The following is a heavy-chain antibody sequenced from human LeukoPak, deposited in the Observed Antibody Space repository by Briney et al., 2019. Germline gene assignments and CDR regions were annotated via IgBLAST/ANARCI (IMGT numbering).Heavy chain of an antibody. J-gene: IGHJ4*02. CDR3: ARARGIAVAGTVGVAPISDY. V-gene: IGHV4-39*01. Sequence: PSETLSLTCTVSGGSISSSSYYWGWIRQPPGKGLEWIGSIYYSGSTYYNPSLKSRVTISVDTSKNQFSLKLSSVTAADTAVYYCARARGIAVAGTVGVAPISDYWGQGTLVTVSS. CDR2: IYYSGST. D-gene: IGHD6-19*01. CDR1: GGSISSSSYY.